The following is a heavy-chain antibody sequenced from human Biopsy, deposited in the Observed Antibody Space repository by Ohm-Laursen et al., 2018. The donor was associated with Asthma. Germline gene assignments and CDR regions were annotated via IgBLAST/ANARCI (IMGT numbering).Heavy chain of an antibody. CDR2: TYYRSTWST. Sequence: SQTLSLTCAFSGDSVSNTRAVWSWIRQSPSRGLEWLGRTYYRSTWSTDYTVSLKSRMSIVPDTSKNHVSLQLNSVTPEDTAVYYCARVDVVATIIDYWGQGIPVTVSS. CDR1: GDSVSNTRAV. V-gene: IGHV6-1*01. D-gene: IGHD5-12*01. J-gene: IGHJ4*02. CDR3: ARVDVVATIIDY.